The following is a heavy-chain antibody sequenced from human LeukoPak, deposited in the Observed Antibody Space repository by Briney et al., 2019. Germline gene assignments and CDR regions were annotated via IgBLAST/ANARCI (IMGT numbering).Heavy chain of an antibody. CDR2: INTNTGNP. D-gene: IGHD3-22*01. V-gene: IGHV7-4-1*02. J-gene: IGHJ6*02. CDR3: ARDYYDSSGYYSRYYYGMDV. Sequence: ASVKVSCKASGYTFTSYAMNWVRQAPGQGLEWMGWINTNTGNPTYAQGFTGRFVFSLDTSVSTAYLQISSLKAEDTAVYYCARDYYDSSGYYSRYYYGMDVWGQGTTVTVSS. CDR1: GYTFTSYA.